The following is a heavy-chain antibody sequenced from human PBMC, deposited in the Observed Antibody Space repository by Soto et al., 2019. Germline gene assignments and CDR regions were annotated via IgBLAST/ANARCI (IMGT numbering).Heavy chain of an antibody. CDR2: IYSAGST. CDR3: ARAREPEYSSSIFFDY. Sequence: GGSLRLSCAVSVLTVSRTQMIWVRQAPGKGLQWVSVIYSAGSTYYANAVKGRFTISRDISENKIFLELNGLTVDDTAVYYCARAREPEYSSSIFFDYWGRGTVVTVSS. J-gene: IGHJ4*01. CDR1: VLTVSRTQ. D-gene: IGHD6-6*01. V-gene: IGHV3-53*01.